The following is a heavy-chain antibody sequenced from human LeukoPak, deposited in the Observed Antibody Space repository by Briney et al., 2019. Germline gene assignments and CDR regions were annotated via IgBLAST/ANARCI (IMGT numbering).Heavy chain of an antibody. CDR2: VYPGDSDT. V-gene: IGHV5-51*01. CDR3: ARTPLYDFWSGYSPDY. Sequence: GESLKISCKGSGYSFRSYWIGWVRQMPGKGLEWMGVVYPGDSDTRYSPSFQGQVTISADKSISTAYLQWSSLKASDTAMYYCARTPLYDFWSGYSPDYWGQGTLVTVSS. D-gene: IGHD3-3*01. CDR1: GYSFRSYW. J-gene: IGHJ4*02.